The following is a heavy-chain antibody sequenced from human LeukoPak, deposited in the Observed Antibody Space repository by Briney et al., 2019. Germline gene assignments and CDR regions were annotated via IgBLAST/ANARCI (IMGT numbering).Heavy chain of an antibody. V-gene: IGHV4-31*03. J-gene: IGHJ4*02. CDR1: GGSISSGTYC. CDR3: ARYASGSSQGYFDY. CDR2: ICYSGST. Sequence: PSETLSLTCTVSGGSISSGTYCWSWIRQHPGKGLEWIAYICYSGSTYYSSSLKSRVTVSVDSSENQFSLKLSSLTAADTAVYYCARYASGSSQGYFDYWGQGTLVTVSS. D-gene: IGHD3-10*01.